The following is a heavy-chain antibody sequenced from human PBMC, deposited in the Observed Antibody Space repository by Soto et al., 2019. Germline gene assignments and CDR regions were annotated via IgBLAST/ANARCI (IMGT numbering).Heavy chain of an antibody. V-gene: IGHV1-24*01. CDR1: GYTLSELS. CDR3: AAGFASTKSDF. D-gene: IGHD3-16*01. Sequence: ASVKVSCKVSGYTLSELSLHWVRQTPESGLEWMGGFDPEDGETIYAQKFEDRVTMTEDTSSDTAYMELNSLRPDDTAVYFCAAGFASTKSDFWGLGTLVTVSS. J-gene: IGHJ4*02. CDR2: FDPEDGET.